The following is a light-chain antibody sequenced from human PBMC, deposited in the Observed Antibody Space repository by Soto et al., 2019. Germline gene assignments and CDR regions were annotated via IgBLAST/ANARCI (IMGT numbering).Light chain of an antibody. Sequence: VMTQSPANLSVSPGEGVTLSCRASQNVATNLAWYQLKPGQAPRLLVYGSSTRATGIPATFSGSGSGTQFSLTISSLQSEDSAVYYCQQYYQWGLSFGGGTKVDI. V-gene: IGKV3D-15*01. CDR1: QNVATN. CDR3: QQYYQWGLS. CDR2: GSS. J-gene: IGKJ4*01.